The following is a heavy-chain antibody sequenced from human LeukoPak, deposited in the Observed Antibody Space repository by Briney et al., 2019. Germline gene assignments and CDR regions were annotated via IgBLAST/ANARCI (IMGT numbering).Heavy chain of an antibody. D-gene: IGHD3-9*01. CDR2: SNHNSGGT. Sequence: ASVKVSCKASGYTFTSYYMHWVRQAAGQRREWMGWSNHNSGGTNYAQKFHGRVTMTRDTPISTAYLELSRLTSDDTPGCDCARGVLTGYHNYYYYYIDVWGKGTMVTVSS. CDR1: GYTFTSYY. CDR3: ARGVLTGYHNYYYYYIDV. V-gene: IGHV1-2*02. J-gene: IGHJ6*03.